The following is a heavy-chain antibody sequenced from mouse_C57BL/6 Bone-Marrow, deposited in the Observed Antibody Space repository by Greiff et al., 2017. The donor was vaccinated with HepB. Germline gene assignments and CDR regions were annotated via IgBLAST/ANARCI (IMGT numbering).Heavy chain of an antibody. CDR2: IHPSDSDT. CDR1: GYTFTSYW. D-gene: IGHD2-2*01. V-gene: IGHV1-74*01. Sequence: VQLQQPGAELVKPGASVKVSCKASGYTFTSYWMHWVKQRPGQGLEWIGRIHPSDSDTNYNQKFKGKATLTVDKSSSTAYMQLSSLTSEDSAVYYGAIVSIYYGYDGAGWGQGTLVTVSA. J-gene: IGHJ3*01. CDR3: AIVSIYYGYDGAG.